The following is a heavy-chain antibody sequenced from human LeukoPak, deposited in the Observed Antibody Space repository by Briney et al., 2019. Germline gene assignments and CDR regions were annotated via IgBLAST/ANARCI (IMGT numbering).Heavy chain of an antibody. J-gene: IGHJ4*02. D-gene: IGHD2-2*01. CDR1: GFTFDDYG. Sequence: GGSPRLSCAASGFTFDDYGMSWVRQAPGKGLEWVSGINWNGGSTGYADSVKGRFTISRDNAKNSLYLQMNSLRAEDTALYYCARVGDIVVVPAYFDYWGQGTLVTVSS. CDR2: INWNGGST. CDR3: ARVGDIVVVPAYFDY. V-gene: IGHV3-20*04.